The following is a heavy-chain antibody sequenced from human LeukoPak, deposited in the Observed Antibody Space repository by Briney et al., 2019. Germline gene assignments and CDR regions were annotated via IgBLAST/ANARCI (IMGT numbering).Heavy chain of an antibody. CDR1: GFTFSSYA. CDR3: ARDSGMGITDLDY. D-gene: IGHD3-10*01. Sequence: QPGGSLRLSCAASGFTFSSYAMHWVRQAPGKGLEWVAVISYDGSNKYYADSVKGRFTISRDNSKNTLYLQMNSLRAEDTAVYYCARDSGMGITDLDYWGQGTLVTVSS. V-gene: IGHV3-30-3*01. J-gene: IGHJ4*02. CDR2: ISYDGSNK.